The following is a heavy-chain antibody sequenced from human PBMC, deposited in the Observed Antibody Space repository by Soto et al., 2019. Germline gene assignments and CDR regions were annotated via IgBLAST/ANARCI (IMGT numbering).Heavy chain of an antibody. CDR1: GDSISSDY. J-gene: IGHJ4*02. CDR2: VYIGGET. CDR3: ARGRQAVGLEY. V-gene: IGHV4-4*07. Sequence: TLSLTCTVSGDSISSDYWSWIRQPAGKGLEWIGRVYIGGETNYNPSLKSRLTMSLDTSKNQFSLKLTSVTAADTAVYHCARGRQAVGLEYWGLGTLVTSPQ. D-gene: IGHD1-26*01.